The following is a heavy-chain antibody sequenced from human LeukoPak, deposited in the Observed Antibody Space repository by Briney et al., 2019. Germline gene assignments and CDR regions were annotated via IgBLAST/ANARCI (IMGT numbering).Heavy chain of an antibody. CDR3: ARDRHLDY. V-gene: IGHV3-7*01. CDR1: GFTFSYYW. CDR2: IKQDGSEK. Sequence: GGSLRLSCAASGFTFSYYWINWVRQAPGKGLEWVASIKQDGSEKYYVGSVKGRFTISRDNAKNSLYLQMNSLRAEDTAMYYCARDRHLDYWGQGTLVTVSS. J-gene: IGHJ4*02.